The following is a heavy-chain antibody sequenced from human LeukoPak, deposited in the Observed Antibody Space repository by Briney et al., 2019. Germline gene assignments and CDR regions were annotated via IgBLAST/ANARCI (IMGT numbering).Heavy chain of an antibody. CDR1: GYTFTKYG. CDR3: ARDYFDTSAWVYFDY. Sequence: ASVNVSCTASGYTFTKYGVSWMRQAPGQGLEWMGWISTYTGNTYYAQNLQGRLTLATDTSATTAYMELRSLRSDDTAVYYCARDYFDTSAWVYFDYWGQGTLVTVSA. CDR2: ISTYTGNT. D-gene: IGHD3-9*01. J-gene: IGHJ4*02. V-gene: IGHV1-18*01.